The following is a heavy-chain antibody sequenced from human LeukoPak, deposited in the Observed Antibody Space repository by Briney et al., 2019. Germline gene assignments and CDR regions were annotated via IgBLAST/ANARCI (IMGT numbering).Heavy chain of an antibody. CDR1: GFSLSTSGMR. CDR2: FDWDDDK. V-gene: IGHV2-70*04. D-gene: IGHD2-21*02. J-gene: IGHJ4*02. CDR3: ARTTSYCGGDCYVD. Sequence: SGPALVKPTQTLTLTCTFSGFSLSTSGMRVSWIHQPPGKALEGLARFDWDDDKFYITSLKTRLTISKDTSKSQVVLTMTNMDPVDTATYYCARTTSYCGGDCYVDWGQGTLVTVSS.